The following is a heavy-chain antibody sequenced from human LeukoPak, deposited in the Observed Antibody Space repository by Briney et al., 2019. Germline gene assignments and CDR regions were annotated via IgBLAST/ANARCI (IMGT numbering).Heavy chain of an antibody. V-gene: IGHV3-64*01. CDR1: GFTFSTYA. D-gene: IGHD2-15*01. CDR2: ISGNGRST. CDR3: TRDIGRLRGDAFDF. Sequence: GGSLRLSCTASGFTFSTYATHWVRQAPGKGLKYVSGISGNGRSTFYASSVKGRFTVSRDNSKDTLYLQMGSLRAEDMAVYYCTRDIGRLRGDAFDFWGQGTMVTVSS. J-gene: IGHJ3*01.